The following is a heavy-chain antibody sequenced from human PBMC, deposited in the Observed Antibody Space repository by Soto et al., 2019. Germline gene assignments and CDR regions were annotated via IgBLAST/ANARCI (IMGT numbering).Heavy chain of an antibody. CDR3: ARVGQTYCGGDCYSAFGMDV. V-gene: IGHV4-30-2*01. CDR2: MYQSGST. CDR1: GGSISSGGDS. D-gene: IGHD2-21*02. J-gene: IGHJ6*02. Sequence: QLQLQESGSGLVKPSQTLSLTCAVSGGSISSGGDSWSWIRQPPGKGLEWIGYMYQSGSTHYNPPLQRRVTRSVDRSNNQFSLKLSSVTAADTAVYYCARVGQTYCGGDCYSAFGMDVWGQGTTVTVSS.